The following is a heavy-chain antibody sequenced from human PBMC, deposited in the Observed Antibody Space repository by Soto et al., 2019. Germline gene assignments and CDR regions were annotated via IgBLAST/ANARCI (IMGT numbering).Heavy chain of an antibody. V-gene: IGHV4-61*01. D-gene: IGHD5-18*01. CDR3: SRWSTPDTAMVDY. J-gene: IGHJ4*01. CDR2: IYYSGST. Sequence: SGTLSRTCTVSGGSVSSGSYSCTWIRQPRGKGLEWIGYIYYSGSTNYNPSLKSRVTISVDTSKNQFSLKLSSVTAADTAVYYCSRWSTPDTAMVDYWGQGNLVTVSS. CDR1: GGSVSSGSYS.